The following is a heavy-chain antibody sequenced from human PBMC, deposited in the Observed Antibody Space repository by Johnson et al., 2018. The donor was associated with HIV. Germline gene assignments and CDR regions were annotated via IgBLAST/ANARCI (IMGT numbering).Heavy chain of an antibody. CDR2: ISSSGSTI. CDR3: ARDSTPWGGDYVGYAFDI. CDR1: GFSFSDYY. V-gene: IGHV3-11*04. J-gene: IGHJ3*02. D-gene: IGHD4-17*01. Sequence: QVQLVESGGGLVKPGGSLRLSCAASGFSFSDYYMSWIRQAPGKGLEWVSYISSSGSTIYYADFVKGRFTISRDNAKKSLYLQMNSLRAEDTALYYCARDSTPWGGDYVGYAFDIWGQGTTVTVSS.